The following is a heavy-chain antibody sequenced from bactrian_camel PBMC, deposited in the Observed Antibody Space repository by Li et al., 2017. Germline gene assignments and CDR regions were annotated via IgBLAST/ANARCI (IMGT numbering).Heavy chain of an antibody. D-gene: IGHD6*01. J-gene: IGHJ4*01. Sequence: HVQLVESGGGSVQAGGSLNLSCAASTYTYDRYVMAWFRQAPGKDREGVAAIGVGGSRTWYADSVKGRFTISQDSAKNTLYLQMDSLQTEDTAVYYCAKGMAGTFREKGQGTQVTVS. V-gene: IGHV3S1*01. CDR1: TYTYDRYV. CDR2: IGVGGSRT.